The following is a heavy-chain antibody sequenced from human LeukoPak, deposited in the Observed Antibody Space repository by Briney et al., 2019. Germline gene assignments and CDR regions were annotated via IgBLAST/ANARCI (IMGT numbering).Heavy chain of an antibody. D-gene: IGHD7-27*01. J-gene: IGHJ3*02. CDR2: IAYDASQK. Sequence: PGGSLRLSCAASGFTFRNYAMHWVRQAPGKGLEWVAGIAYDASQKVYADSVKGRFTISRDNSKNTLYLQMNSLRAEDTAVYYCAKPFGPLGMHDALDIWGQGTMVTVSS. CDR1: GFTFRNYA. V-gene: IGHV3-30-3*02. CDR3: AKPFGPLGMHDALDI.